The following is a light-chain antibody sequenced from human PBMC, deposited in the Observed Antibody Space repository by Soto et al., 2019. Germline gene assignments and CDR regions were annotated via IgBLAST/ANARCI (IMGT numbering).Light chain of an antibody. J-gene: IGKJ5*01. V-gene: IGKV1-9*01. CDR3: QQLNSYPFIT. CDR2: AAS. CDR1: QGINNY. Sequence: DIQLTQSPSFLSASVGDRVTITSRASQGINNYLAWYQQKPGKAPKLLIYAASTLQSGVPPRFSGSGSGTEFTLTVSSLQPEDFATYYCQQLNSYPFITFDQGTRLEIK.